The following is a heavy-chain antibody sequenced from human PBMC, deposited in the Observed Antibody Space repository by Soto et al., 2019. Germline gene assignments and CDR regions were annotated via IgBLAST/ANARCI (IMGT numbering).Heavy chain of an antibody. J-gene: IGHJ6*02. CDR3: AKDYGDYDGMDV. D-gene: IGHD4-17*01. Sequence: QVQLVESGGGVVQPGRSLRLSCAASGFTFSSYGMHWVRQAPGKGLEWVAVISYDGSNKYYADSVKGRFTISRDNSKNTLYVQMNSLRAEDTAVYYCAKDYGDYDGMDVWGQGTTVTVSS. V-gene: IGHV3-30*18. CDR2: ISYDGSNK. CDR1: GFTFSSYG.